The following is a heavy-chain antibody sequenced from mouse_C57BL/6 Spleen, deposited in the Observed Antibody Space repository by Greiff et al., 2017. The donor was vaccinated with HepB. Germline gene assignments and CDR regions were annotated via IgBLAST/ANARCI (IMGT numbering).Heavy chain of an antibody. D-gene: IGHD2-3*01. CDR2: INPNNGGT. J-gene: IGHJ4*01. CDR1: GYTFTDYN. CDR3: ARLIYDGYYDYYAMDY. Sequence: EVQLQQSGPEPVKPGASVKIPCKASGYTFTDYNMDWVKQSHGKSLEWIGDINPNNGGTIYNQKFKGKATLTVDKSSSTAYMELRSLTSEDTAVYYCARLIYDGYYDYYAMDYWGQGTSVTVSS. V-gene: IGHV1-18*01.